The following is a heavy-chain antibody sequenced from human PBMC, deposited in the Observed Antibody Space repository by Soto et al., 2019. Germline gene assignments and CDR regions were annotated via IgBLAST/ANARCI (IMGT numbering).Heavy chain of an antibody. Sequence: EVQLVESGGGLVQPGGSLRLSCAASGFTFSSYWMHWVRQAPGKGLVWVSRINSDGSSTSYADSVKGRFTISRDNAKXXXXXXXXXXXXXXXXXXXXXXXXXXXRDYWGQGTLVTVSS. J-gene: IGHJ4*02. CDR3: XXXXXXXRDY. CDR1: GFTFSSYW. CDR2: INSDGSST. V-gene: IGHV3-74*01.